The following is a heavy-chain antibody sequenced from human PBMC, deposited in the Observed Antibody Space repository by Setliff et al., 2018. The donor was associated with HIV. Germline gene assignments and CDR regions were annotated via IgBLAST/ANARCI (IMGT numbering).Heavy chain of an antibody. CDR1: GYSFTNSW. Sequence: GESLKISCKGSGYSFTNSWIGWVRQMPGKGLEWMGIIYPGDSDAKYNPSFQGQVTISADKSISTAYLQWSSLEASDTAMYYCARRETPAGCGTTNCYNYAFDIWGQGTMVTVSS. J-gene: IGHJ3*02. CDR3: ARRETPAGCGTTNCYNYAFDI. CDR2: IYPGDSDA. V-gene: IGHV5-51*01. D-gene: IGHD2-2*02.